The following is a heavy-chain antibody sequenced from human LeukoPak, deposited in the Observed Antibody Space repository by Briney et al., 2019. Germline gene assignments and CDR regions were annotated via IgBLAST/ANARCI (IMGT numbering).Heavy chain of an antibody. CDR3: ARGIESYGXYGX. CDR2: MYNSGST. J-gene: IGHJ1*01. V-gene: IGHV4-59*01. CDR1: GGSISGSY. D-gene: IGHD4-17*01. Sequence: KPSETLSLTCTVSGGSISGSYWSWIRQPPGKGLEWIAYMYNSGSTNYNPSLKSRVTISIDTSKNQFSLKLSSLTAADPAIYYCARGIESYGXYGXWGQGXLVTV.